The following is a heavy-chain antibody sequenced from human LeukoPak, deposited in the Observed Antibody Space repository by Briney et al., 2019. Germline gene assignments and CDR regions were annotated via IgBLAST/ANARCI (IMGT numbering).Heavy chain of an antibody. J-gene: IGHJ4*02. CDR3: AKDLGDYDFGSGSNPYDS. CDR2: ISTTSRYI. D-gene: IGHD3-3*01. Sequence: GGSLRLSCAVSGFTFSSFGMSWVRQAPGKGLEWVSSISTTSRYIFYADSVKGRFTISRDNAKSSLLLQMNSLRVEDSAVYYCAKDLGDYDFGSGSNPYDSWGQGTLVAVSS. CDR1: GFTFSSFG. V-gene: IGHV3-21*01.